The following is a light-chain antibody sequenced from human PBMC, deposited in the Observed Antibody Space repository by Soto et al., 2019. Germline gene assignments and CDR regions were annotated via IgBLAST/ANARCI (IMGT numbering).Light chain of an antibody. CDR1: QNISIY. J-gene: IGKJ3*01. Sequence: DIQMTQSPSSLSASVGDRVTITCRASQNISIYLNWYQQKPGKAPKLLIYTVSNLQSGVPSRFSADGSGTDFTLTISSLLPEYFATYYCQQSSSTPPFTFGPGTKVDIK. CDR3: QQSSSTPPFT. V-gene: IGKV1-39*01. CDR2: TVS.